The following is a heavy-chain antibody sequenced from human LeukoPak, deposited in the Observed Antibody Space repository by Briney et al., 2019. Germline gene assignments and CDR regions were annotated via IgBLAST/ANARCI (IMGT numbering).Heavy chain of an antibody. D-gene: IGHD2-2*01. Sequence: PGGSLRLSCAASGFTFSNFWMSWVRQAPGKGLEWVANIKQDGFEKYYVGSVRGRFTISRDNAKNSLSLQMNSLRAEDTAVFYCARDGCTSTTCSTLGGFSSWGQGTLVTVSS. CDR2: IKQDGFEK. CDR3: ARDGCTSTTCSTLGGFSS. CDR1: GFTFSNFW. V-gene: IGHV3-7*01. J-gene: IGHJ5*02.